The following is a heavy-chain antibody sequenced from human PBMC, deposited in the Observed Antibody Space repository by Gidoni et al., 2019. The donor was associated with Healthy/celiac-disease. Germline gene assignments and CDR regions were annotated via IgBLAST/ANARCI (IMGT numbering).Heavy chain of an antibody. CDR3: AKDGGLYCSSTSCYTSEYAGMDV. J-gene: IGHJ6*02. CDR2: ISYDGSNK. D-gene: IGHD2-2*02. V-gene: IGHV3-30*18. Sequence: QVQLVESGGGVVQPGRSLRLSCAASGFTFSSYGMHWVRQDPGKGLEWVAVISYDGSNKYYADSVKGRFTISRDNSKNTLYLQMNSLRAEDTAVYYCAKDGGLYCSSTSCYTSEYAGMDVWGQGTTVTVSS. CDR1: GFTFSSYG.